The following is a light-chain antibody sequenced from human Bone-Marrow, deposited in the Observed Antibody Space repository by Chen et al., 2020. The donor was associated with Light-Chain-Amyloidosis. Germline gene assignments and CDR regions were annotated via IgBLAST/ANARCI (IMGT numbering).Light chain of an antibody. CDR1: QTISSNY. CDR2: GSS. Sequence: EIVLTQSPGTLSLSPWEGANLSCRASQTISSNYLTWYQQKFGQAPRLLIYGSSSMATGIPDRFTGSGSGIDFTLTINRLEPEDFAMYYCQQYGTSPLTFGGGTKVEIK. V-gene: IGKV3-20*01. J-gene: IGKJ4*01. CDR3: QQYGTSPLT.